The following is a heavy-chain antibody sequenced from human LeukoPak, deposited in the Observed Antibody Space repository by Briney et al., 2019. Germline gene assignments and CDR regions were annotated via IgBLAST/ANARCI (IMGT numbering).Heavy chain of an antibody. CDR3: ARHSGSIFGVVIMYYFDY. Sequence: SETLSLTCAVYGGSFSGYYWSWIRQPPGKGLEWIGEINHSGSTDYNPSLKSRVTISVDTSKNQFSLKLSSVTAADTAVYYCARHSGSIFGVVIMYYFDYWGQGTLVTVSS. CDR1: GGSFSGYY. J-gene: IGHJ4*02. V-gene: IGHV4-34*01. CDR2: INHSGST. D-gene: IGHD3-3*01.